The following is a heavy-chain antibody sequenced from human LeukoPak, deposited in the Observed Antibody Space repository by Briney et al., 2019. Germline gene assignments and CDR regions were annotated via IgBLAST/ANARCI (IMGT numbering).Heavy chain of an antibody. D-gene: IGHD2-2*01. J-gene: IGHJ4*02. CDR2: IYYSGST. V-gene: IGHV4-59*12. Sequence: SETLSLTCTVSGGSISSYYWSWIRQPPGKGLEWIGYIYYSGSTYYNPSLKSRVTISVDTSKNQFSLKLSSVTAADTAVYYCASSHVPAANGPPGDWGQGTLVTVSS. CDR1: GGSISSYY. CDR3: ASSHVPAANGPPGD.